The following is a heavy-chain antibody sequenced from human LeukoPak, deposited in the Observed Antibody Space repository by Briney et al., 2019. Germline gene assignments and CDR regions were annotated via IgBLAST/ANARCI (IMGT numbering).Heavy chain of an antibody. CDR2: ISSNGGST. CDR3: ARGYSGYDLFYYYYYYMDV. V-gene: IGHV3-64*01. Sequence: VGSLRLSCAASGFTFSSYAMHWVRQAPGKGLEYVSAISSNGGSTYYANSVKGRFTISRDNSKNTLYLQMGSLRAEDMAVYYCARGYSGYDLFYYYYYYMDVWGKGTTVTVSS. CDR1: GFTFSSYA. D-gene: IGHD5-12*01. J-gene: IGHJ6*03.